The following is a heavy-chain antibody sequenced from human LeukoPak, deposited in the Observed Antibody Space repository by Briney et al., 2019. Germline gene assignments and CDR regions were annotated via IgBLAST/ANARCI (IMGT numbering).Heavy chain of an antibody. V-gene: IGHV4-61*01. CDR1: GGSVSSGSYY. D-gene: IGHD3-16*01. Sequence: SETLSLTCTVSGGSVSSGSYYWSWIRQPPGKGLEWIGYIYYSGSTNYNPSLKSRVTISVDTSKNQFSLKLSSVTAADTAVYYCARLETNWFDPWGQGTLVTVSS. CDR2: IYYSGST. CDR3: ARLETNWFDP. J-gene: IGHJ5*02.